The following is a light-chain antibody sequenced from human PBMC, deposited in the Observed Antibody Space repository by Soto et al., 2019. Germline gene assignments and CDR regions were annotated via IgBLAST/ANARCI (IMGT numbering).Light chain of an antibody. CDR1: QDISKY. Sequence: DIQMTQSPSSVSASVGDRVVITCRASQDISKYLAWYQQKPGYDPELLIYAASRLKRGVPSRFSGSGSVTDFTLIIDSLQPEDFATYYCQQADSFPLSFGGGTKVEI. CDR3: QQADSFPLS. CDR2: AAS. V-gene: IGKV1-12*01. J-gene: IGKJ4*01.